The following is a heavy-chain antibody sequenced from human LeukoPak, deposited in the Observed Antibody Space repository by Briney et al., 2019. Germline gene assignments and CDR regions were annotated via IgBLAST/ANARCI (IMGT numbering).Heavy chain of an antibody. Sequence: PSETLSLTCAVYGGSFSGYYWSRIRQPPGKGLEWIGEINHSGSTNYNPSLKSRVTISVDTSKNQFSLKLSSVTAADTAVYYCATLAYYDFWSGYSFDYWGQGTLVTVSS. J-gene: IGHJ4*02. V-gene: IGHV4-34*01. CDR2: INHSGST. CDR1: GGSFSGYY. D-gene: IGHD3-3*01. CDR3: ATLAYYDFWSGYSFDY.